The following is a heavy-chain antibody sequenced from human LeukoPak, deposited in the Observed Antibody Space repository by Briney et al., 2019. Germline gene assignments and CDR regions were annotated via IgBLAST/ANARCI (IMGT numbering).Heavy chain of an antibody. V-gene: IGHV3-53*01. Sequence: GGSLRLSCAASGFTVSSDYMSWVRQAPDKGLEWVSVLYSGGDTYYIDSVKGRFTISRDNSRNMLYLQMNSLRAEDTAVYYCAKDRRELDVFDIWGQGTMVTVSS. CDR3: AKDRRELDVFDI. CDR1: GFTVSSDY. CDR2: LYSGGDT. J-gene: IGHJ3*02.